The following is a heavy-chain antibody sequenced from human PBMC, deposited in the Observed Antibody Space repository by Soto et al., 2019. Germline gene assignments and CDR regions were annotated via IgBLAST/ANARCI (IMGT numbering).Heavy chain of an antibody. V-gene: IGHV3-73*01. J-gene: IGHJ4*02. D-gene: IGHD2-15*01. Sequence: EVQLVESGGGLVQPGGSLKLSCAASGFTLSGFDIHWVRQASGEGLEWVGRIKTKVESYATELAASVKGRFTISRDDPKNTAYQQMNSLKTEDTAVYYCTRRYCSGGGCYSDFDYWGQGALVTVSS. CDR1: GFTLSGFD. CDR3: TRRYCSGGGCYSDFDY. CDR2: IKTKVESYAT.